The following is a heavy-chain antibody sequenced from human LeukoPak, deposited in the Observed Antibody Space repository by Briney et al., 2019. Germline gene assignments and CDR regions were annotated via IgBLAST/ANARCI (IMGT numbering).Heavy chain of an antibody. D-gene: IGHD1-26*01. CDR3: ARDRWELLRGFDY. Sequence: PGGSLRLSCAASGFTFSSYSMNWVRQAPGKGLEWVSSISSSSSYIYYADSVKGRFTISRDNAKNSLYLQMNSLRAEDTAVYYCARDRWELLRGFDYWGQGTLVTVSS. J-gene: IGHJ4*02. V-gene: IGHV3-21*01. CDR1: GFTFSSYS. CDR2: ISSSSSYI.